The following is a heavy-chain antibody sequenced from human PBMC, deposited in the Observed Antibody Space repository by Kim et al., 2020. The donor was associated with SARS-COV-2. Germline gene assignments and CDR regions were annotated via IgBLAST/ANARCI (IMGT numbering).Heavy chain of an antibody. CDR2: ISSSSYI. V-gene: IGHV3-21*04. J-gene: IGHJ4*02. Sequence: GALRLSCAASGFTFSSYSMNWVRQAPGKGLEWVSSISSSSYIYYADSVKGRFTISRDNAKNSLYLQMNSLRAEDTAVYYCARDGVVPAAMGDYWGQGTLVTVSS. D-gene: IGHD2-2*01. CDR3: ARDGVVPAAMGDY. CDR1: GFTFSSYS.